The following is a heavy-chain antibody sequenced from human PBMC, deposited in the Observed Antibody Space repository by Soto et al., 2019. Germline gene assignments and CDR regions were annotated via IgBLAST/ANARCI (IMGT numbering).Heavy chain of an antibody. J-gene: IGHJ4*02. CDR3: ARVEGGYCSSTTCPANY. Sequence: GGSLRLSCAASGFTFSSYAMHWVRQAPGKGLEWVAVISYDGSNKYYADSVKGRFTISRGNSKNTLYLQMNSLRAEDTAVYYCARVEGGYCSSTTCPANYWGQGTLVTVSS. CDR2: ISYDGSNK. D-gene: IGHD2-2*01. CDR1: GFTFSSYA. V-gene: IGHV3-30-3*01.